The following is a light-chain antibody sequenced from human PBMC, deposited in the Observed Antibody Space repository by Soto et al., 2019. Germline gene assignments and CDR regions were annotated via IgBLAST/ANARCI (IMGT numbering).Light chain of an antibody. CDR3: QQRSNCPLT. V-gene: IGKV3-11*01. J-gene: IGKJ4*02. CDR1: QSVSSY. Sequence: EIVLTQSPATLSLSPGERATLSCRASQSVSSYLAWYQQKPGQAPRLLIYDASNRATGIPARFSGSGSGTDFTLTISSLDPEDLAVYYCQQRSNCPLTFGGGTKVEIK. CDR2: DAS.